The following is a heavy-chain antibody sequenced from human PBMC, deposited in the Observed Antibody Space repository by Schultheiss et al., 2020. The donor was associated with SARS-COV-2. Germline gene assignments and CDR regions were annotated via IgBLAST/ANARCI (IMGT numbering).Heavy chain of an antibody. Sequence: GGSLRLSCAASGLTVSNNYMSWIRQAPGKGLEWVSYISSSGSTIYYADSVKGRFTISRDNAKNSLYLQMNSLRAEDTAVYYCARDPIITGTTVSMDVWGQGTTVTVSS. D-gene: IGHD1-7*01. V-gene: IGHV3-11*04. CDR1: GLTVSNNY. CDR3: ARDPIITGTTVSMDV. CDR2: ISSSGSTI. J-gene: IGHJ6*02.